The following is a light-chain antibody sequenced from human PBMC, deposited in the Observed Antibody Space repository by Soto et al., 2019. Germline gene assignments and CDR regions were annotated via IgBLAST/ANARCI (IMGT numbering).Light chain of an antibody. Sequence: QSALTQPASVSGSPGQSITISCTGTSSDVGGYNYVSWYQQHPGKAPKLMIYDVSNRPSGVSNRFSGSKSGNTASLTISGVQAEDEADYYCSSYTSSSTHNYVFGTGTKVTVL. J-gene: IGLJ1*01. CDR2: DVS. CDR1: SSDVGGYNY. CDR3: SSYTSSSTHNYV. V-gene: IGLV2-14*01.